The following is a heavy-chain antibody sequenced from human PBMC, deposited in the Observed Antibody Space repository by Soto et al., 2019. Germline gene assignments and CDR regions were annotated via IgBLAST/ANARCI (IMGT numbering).Heavy chain of an antibody. CDR3: ARGPSGDKVHY. D-gene: IGHD7-27*01. CDR1: GGSISNGAYY. V-gene: IGHV4-30-4*01. Sequence: SETLSLTCTVSGGSISNGAYYWSWIRQPPGEGLEWIGHIFDSGTTYTNPSLRSQVAISLDTSKNHFSLTLSSVTAADTAVYYCARGPSGDKVHYWGQGALVTVSS. CDR2: IFDSGTT. J-gene: IGHJ4*02.